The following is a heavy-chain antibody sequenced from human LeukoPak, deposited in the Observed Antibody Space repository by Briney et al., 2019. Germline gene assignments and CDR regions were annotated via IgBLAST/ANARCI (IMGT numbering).Heavy chain of an antibody. CDR2: IYYSGST. D-gene: IGHD2-2*01. CDR3: ARAGGYCSSTSCWVAGPPDY. V-gene: IGHV4-59*12. J-gene: IGHJ4*02. CDR1: GGSISSYY. Sequence: PSETLSLTCTVSGGSISSYYWSWIRQPPGKGLEWIGYIYYSGSTNYNPSLKSRVTISVDTSKNQLSLKLSSVTAADTAVYYCARAGGYCSSTSCWVAGPPDYWGQGTLVTVSS.